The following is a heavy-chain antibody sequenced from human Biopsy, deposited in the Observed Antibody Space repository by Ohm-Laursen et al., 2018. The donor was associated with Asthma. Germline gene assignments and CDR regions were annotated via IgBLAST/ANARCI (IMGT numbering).Heavy chain of an antibody. CDR2: MYHSGSP. V-gene: IGHV4-39*01. D-gene: IGHD3-22*01. CDR3: VRHQYSSSWSTFDY. Sequence: GTLSLTCTVSGGSITSSSYYWGWIRQPPGKGMEWIGSMYHSGSPYYHPSLKSRATISVDTSKNQLSLKMSSVTAADTAAYFCVRHQYSSSWSTFDYWGQGTTVTVSP. CDR1: GGSITSSSYY. J-gene: IGHJ4*03.